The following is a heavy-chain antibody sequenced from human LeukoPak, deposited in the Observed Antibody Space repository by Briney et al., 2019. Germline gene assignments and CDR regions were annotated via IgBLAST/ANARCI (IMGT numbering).Heavy chain of an antibody. J-gene: IGHJ4*02. V-gene: IGHV1-2*02. CDR1: GYTFTGYY. Sequence: GASVKVSCKASGYTFTGYYMHWVRQAPGQGLEWMGWINPNSGGTNYAQKFQGRVTMTRNTSISTAYMELSSLRSEDTAVYYCATDIVATNDYWGQGTLVTVSS. D-gene: IGHD5-12*01. CDR2: INPNSGGT. CDR3: ATDIVATNDY.